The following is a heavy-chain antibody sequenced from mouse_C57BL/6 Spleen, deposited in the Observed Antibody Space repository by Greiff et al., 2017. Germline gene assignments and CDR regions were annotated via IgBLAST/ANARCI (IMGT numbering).Heavy chain of an antibody. CDR1: GYAFSSSW. J-gene: IGHJ4*01. D-gene: IGHD2-5*01. V-gene: IGHV1-82*01. CDR2: IYPGDGDT. Sequence: QVQLQQSGPELVKPGASVKISCKASGYAFSSSWMNWVKQRPGKGLEWIGRIYPGDGDTNYNGKFKGKATLTADKSSSTAYMQLSSLTSEDSAVYCCAKYSNYDAMDYWGQGTSVTVSS. CDR3: AKYSNYDAMDY.